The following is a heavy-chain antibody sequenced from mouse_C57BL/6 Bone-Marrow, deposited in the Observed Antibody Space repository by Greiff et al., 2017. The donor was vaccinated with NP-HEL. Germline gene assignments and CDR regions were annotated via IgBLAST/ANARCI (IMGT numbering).Heavy chain of an antibody. CDR1: GYTFTSYW. CDR3: ARRRVRRGDV. D-gene: IGHD2-14*01. Sequence: QVQLKESGAELVKPGASVKMSCKASGYTFTSYWITWVKQRPGQGLEWIGDIYPGSGSTNYNEKFKSKATLTVDTSSSTAYMQLSSLTSEDSAVYYCARRRVRRGDVWGTGTTVTVSS. CDR2: IYPGSGST. V-gene: IGHV1-55*01. J-gene: IGHJ1*03.